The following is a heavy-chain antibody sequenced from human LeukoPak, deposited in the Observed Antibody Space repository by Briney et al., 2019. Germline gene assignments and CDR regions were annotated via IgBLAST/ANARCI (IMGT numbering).Heavy chain of an antibody. CDR1: GYTFTSYA. CDR3: AREGTTVTTSFSDAFDI. Sequence: RASVKVSCKASGYTFTSYAMHWVRQAPGQRLEWMGWINAGNGNTKYSQKFQGRVTITRDTSASTAYMELSSLRSEDTAVYYCAREGTTVTTSFSDAFDIWGQGTMVTVSS. V-gene: IGHV1-3*01. D-gene: IGHD4-17*01. J-gene: IGHJ3*02. CDR2: INAGNGNT.